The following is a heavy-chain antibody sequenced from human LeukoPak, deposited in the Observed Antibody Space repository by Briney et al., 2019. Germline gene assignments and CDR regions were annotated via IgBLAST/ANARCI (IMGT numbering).Heavy chain of an antibody. J-gene: IGHJ5*02. Sequence: PGGSLRLSCAASGNYWMHWVRQAPGKGLVWVSHINSDGSWTSYADSVKGRFTISRDNAKNSLYLQMNSLRDEDTAVYYCARDSGLTIFGVVIRGTNWFDPWGQGTLVTVSS. V-gene: IGHV3-74*01. CDR2: INSDGSWT. CDR3: ARDSGLTIFGVVIRGTNWFDP. D-gene: IGHD3-3*01. CDR1: GNYW.